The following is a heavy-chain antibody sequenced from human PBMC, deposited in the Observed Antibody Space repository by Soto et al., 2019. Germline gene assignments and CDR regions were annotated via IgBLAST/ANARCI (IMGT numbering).Heavy chain of an antibody. Sequence: QVQLVQSGADVKKPGSSVKVSGQASGVTFSSETLGGVRQAPGQGLEWGGGLIPLFGTASYAQKFQGRVTFTSDESTSTVYMELSSLSSDDTAVYFCATELGENPASPFDAWGQGTLVTVSS. J-gene: IGHJ4*02. V-gene: IGHV1-69*01. CDR2: LIPLFGTA. CDR3: ATELGENPASPFDA. CDR1: GVTFSSET. D-gene: IGHD3-10*01.